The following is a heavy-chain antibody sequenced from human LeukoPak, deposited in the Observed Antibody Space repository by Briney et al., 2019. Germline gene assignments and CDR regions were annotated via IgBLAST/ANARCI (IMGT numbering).Heavy chain of an antibody. J-gene: IGHJ4*02. D-gene: IGHD5-12*01. V-gene: IGHV1-46*01. CDR1: GYTFTSYY. CDR2: INPSGGST. Sequence: GASVKVSCKASGYTFTSYYMHWVRQAPGQGLEWMGIINPSGGSTSYAQKFQGRVTMTRDTSTSTVYMELSSLRSEDTAVYHCAREAVWWLSFASRLDYWGQGTLVTVSS. CDR3: AREAVWWLSFASRLDY.